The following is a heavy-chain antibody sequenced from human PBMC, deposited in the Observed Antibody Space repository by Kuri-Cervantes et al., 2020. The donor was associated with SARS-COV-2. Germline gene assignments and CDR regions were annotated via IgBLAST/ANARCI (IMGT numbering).Heavy chain of an antibody. J-gene: IGHJ4*02. Sequence: ASVKVSCKASGYTFSTYDINWVRQAPGQGLEWMGWINPNSGGTNYAQKFQGRVTMTRDTSISTAYMELSSLRSEDTAVYYCATSYAVSLAMVVDYWGQGTLVTVSS. D-gene: IGHD4/OR15-4a*01. CDR3: ATSYAVSLAMVVDY. V-gene: IGHV1-2*02. CDR2: INPNSGGT. CDR1: GYTFSTYD.